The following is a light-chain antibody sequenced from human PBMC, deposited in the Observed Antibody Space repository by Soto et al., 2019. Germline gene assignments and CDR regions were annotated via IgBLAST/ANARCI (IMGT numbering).Light chain of an antibody. CDR3: QQYNTYPLT. J-gene: IGKJ4*01. V-gene: IGKV1-5*03. CDR2: KAS. CDR1: QSISTW. Sequence: DIQMTQSPSTLSASAGDRVTITCRASQSISTWLAWYQQKPGKAPKLLIYKASSLESGVPSRFSGSGSGTEFTLTISSLQPDDFATYYCQQYNTYPLTFVGGTTVEIK.